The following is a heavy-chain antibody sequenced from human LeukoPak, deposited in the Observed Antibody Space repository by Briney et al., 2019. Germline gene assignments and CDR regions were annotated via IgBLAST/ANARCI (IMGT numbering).Heavy chain of an antibody. J-gene: IGHJ3*02. D-gene: IGHD3-22*01. CDR3: ARHDSSGPYNAFDI. CDR2: IYYSGST. CDR1: GGSISSSSYY. Sequence: SETLSLTCTVSGGSISSSSYYWGWIRQPPGKGLEWIGSIYYSGSTYYNPSLKSRVTISVDTSKNQFSLKLSSVTAADTAVYYCARHDSSGPYNAFDIRGQGTMVTVSS. V-gene: IGHV4-39*01.